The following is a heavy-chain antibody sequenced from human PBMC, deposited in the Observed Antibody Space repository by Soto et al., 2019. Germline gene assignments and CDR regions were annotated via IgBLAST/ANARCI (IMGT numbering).Heavy chain of an antibody. V-gene: IGHV1-69*13. Sequence: SVKVSCKASGGTFSSYAISWVRQAPGQGLEWMGGIIPIFGTANYAQKFQGRVTITADESTSTAYMELSSLRSEDTAVYYCAREPGYCSGGSCYTVSGDGRDVWGQGTTVTVS. J-gene: IGHJ6*02. CDR1: GGTFSSYA. D-gene: IGHD2-15*01. CDR2: IIPIFGTA. CDR3: AREPGYCSGGSCYTVSGDGRDV.